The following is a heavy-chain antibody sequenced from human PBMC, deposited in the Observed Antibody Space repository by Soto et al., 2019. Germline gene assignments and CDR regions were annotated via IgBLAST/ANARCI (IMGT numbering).Heavy chain of an antibody. CDR2: IHYSGST. Sequence: NPSETLSLTCTVSGGSVSSGSYYWSWIRQPPGKGLEWIGYIHYSGSTNYNPSLKSRVTISVDTSKNQFSLKLSSVTAADTAVYYCARFWAIGYYDMDVWGQGTTVTVSS. J-gene: IGHJ6*02. D-gene: IGHD2-2*01. CDR3: ARFWAIGYYDMDV. CDR1: GGSVSSGSYY. V-gene: IGHV4-61*01.